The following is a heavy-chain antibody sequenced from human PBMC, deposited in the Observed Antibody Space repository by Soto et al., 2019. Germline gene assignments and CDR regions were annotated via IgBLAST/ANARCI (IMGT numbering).Heavy chain of an antibody. CDR1: GFTFSSYA. CDR2: ISYDGSNK. V-gene: IGHV3-30-3*01. CDR3: ARDRNRLVVVLYYYYGMDV. J-gene: IGHJ6*02. D-gene: IGHD2-2*01. Sequence: GGSLRLSCAASGFTFSSYAMHWVRQAPGKGLEWVAVISYDGSNKYYADSVKGRFTISRDNSKNTLYLQMNSLRAEDTAVYYCARDRNRLVVVLYYYYGMDVWGQGTTVTVSS.